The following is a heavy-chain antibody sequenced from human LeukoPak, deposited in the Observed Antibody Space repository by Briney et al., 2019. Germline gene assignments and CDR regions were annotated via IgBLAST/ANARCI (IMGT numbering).Heavy chain of an antibody. D-gene: IGHD3-3*01. V-gene: IGHV1-18*01. CDR2: ISAYNGNT. J-gene: IGHJ6*03. Sequence: ASVKVSCKASGYTFTSYGISWVRQAPGQGLEWMGWISAYNGNTNYAQKLQGRVTMTTDTSTSTAYMELRSLRSDDTAVYYCARAPTLRFLEWLPDSMAVWRKGTTVTVSS. CDR1: GYTFTSYG. CDR3: ARAPTLRFLEWLPDSMAV.